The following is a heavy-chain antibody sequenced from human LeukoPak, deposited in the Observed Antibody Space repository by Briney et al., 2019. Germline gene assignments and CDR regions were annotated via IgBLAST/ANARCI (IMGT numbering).Heavy chain of an antibody. V-gene: IGHV1-24*01. J-gene: IGHJ4*02. CDR1: GYTLTELS. CDR3: ATGIYGYSYGPFDY. Sequence: GASVKVSCKVSGYTLTELSMHWVRQAPGKGLEWMGGFDPEDGETIYAQKFQGRVTMTEDTSTDTAYMELSSLRSEDTAVYYCATGIYGYSYGPFDYWGQGTQVTVSS. CDR2: FDPEDGET. D-gene: IGHD5-18*01.